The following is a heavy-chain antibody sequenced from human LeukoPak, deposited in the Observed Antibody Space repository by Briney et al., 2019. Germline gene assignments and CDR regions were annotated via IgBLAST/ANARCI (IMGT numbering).Heavy chain of an antibody. CDR3: ARESYYGSGSYLFDY. D-gene: IGHD3-10*01. Sequence: SETLSLTYTVSGGSISSGGYYWSWIRQHPGKGLEWIGYIYYSGSTYYNPSLKSRVTISVDTSKNQFSLKLSSVTAADTAVYYCARESYYGSGSYLFDYWGQGTLVTVSS. V-gene: IGHV4-31*03. CDR1: GGSISSGGYY. J-gene: IGHJ4*02. CDR2: IYYSGST.